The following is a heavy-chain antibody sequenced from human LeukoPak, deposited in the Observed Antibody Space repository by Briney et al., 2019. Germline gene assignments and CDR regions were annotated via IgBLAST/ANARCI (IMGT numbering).Heavy chain of an antibody. D-gene: IGHD3-10*01. CDR2: INPNSGGT. V-gene: IGHV1-2*04. CDR1: GYTFTVYY. Sequence: ASVKVSFKASGYTFTVYYMHWVRQAPGQGLEWMGWINPNSGGTNYAQKFQGWVTMTRDTSISTAYMELSRLRSDDTAVYYCARGLWFGDERSAFDIWGRGTMVTVSS. CDR3: ARGLWFGDERSAFDI. J-gene: IGHJ3*02.